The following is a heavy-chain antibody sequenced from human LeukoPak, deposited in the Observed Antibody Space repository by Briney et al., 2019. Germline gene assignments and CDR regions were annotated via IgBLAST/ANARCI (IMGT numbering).Heavy chain of an antibody. CDR3: ARDLRDGYNYGFFENDY. CDR2: INPGGGST. D-gene: IGHD5-24*01. CDR1: GYTFTSYY. Sequence: ASVKVSCKASGYTFTSYYMHWVRQAPEQGLEWMGIINPGGGSTSYAQKFQGRVTMTRDMSTSTVYMELSSLRSEDTAVYYCARDLRDGYNYGFFENDYWGQGTLVTVSS. J-gene: IGHJ4*02. V-gene: IGHV1-46*01.